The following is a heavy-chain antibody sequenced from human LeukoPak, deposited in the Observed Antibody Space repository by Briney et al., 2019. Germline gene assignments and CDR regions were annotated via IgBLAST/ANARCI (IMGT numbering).Heavy chain of an antibody. CDR2: IYSDDSDT. Sequence: GVSLTLSCAVSGYTFSSYALHWARQAPGKGLEWVGIIYSDDSDTIYSPSLQGQVTISADKSISTAYPQWSSLKASDTAMYYCARLPTVYAIPPVDAFGIWGERTMVTVSS. V-gene: IGHV5-51*01. J-gene: IGHJ3*02. D-gene: IGHD2-8*01. CDR1: GYTFSSYA. CDR3: ARLPTVYAIPPVDAFGI.